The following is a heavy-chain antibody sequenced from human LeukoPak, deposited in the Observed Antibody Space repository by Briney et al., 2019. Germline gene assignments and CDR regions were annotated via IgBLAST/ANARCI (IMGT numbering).Heavy chain of an antibody. J-gene: IGHJ4*02. Sequence: GGSLRLSCAASGFTFSSYWMSWVRQAPGKGLEWVAVIKQDGSEKYYLDSVKGRFTISRDNAKNSLYLQMNSLRAEDTAVYYCARAVSGSSPSDYWGQGTLVTVSS. CDR3: ARAVSGSSPSDY. V-gene: IGHV3-7*03. CDR2: IKQDGSEK. CDR1: GFTFSSYW. D-gene: IGHD3-16*01.